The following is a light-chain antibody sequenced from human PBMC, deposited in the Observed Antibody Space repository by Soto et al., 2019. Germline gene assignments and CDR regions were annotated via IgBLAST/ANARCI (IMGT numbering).Light chain of an antibody. V-gene: IGKV1-5*03. Sequence: DIQMTQSPSTLSASVGDRVTITCRASQTISNWLAWYQQKPGKAPKVLIYKASTLESGGPSRFSGSGSGTEFTLTISSLQPDDFATYYCQQYNSYPITFGGGTKVEI. CDR2: KAS. CDR3: QQYNSYPIT. J-gene: IGKJ4*01. CDR1: QTISNW.